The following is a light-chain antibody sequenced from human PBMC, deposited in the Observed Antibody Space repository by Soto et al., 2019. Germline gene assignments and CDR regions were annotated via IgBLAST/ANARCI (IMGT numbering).Light chain of an antibody. CDR2: WAS. J-gene: IGKJ2*01. CDR1: QSVLYSSNNKNY. CDR3: QQYSSSSGYT. Sequence: DIVMTQSPDSLAVSLGERATINCKSSQSVLYSSNNKNYLAWYQQKPGQPPKLLIYWASTRESGVPDRFSGSGSGTDFTLTISSLQAEDVAVYYCQQYSSSSGYTFGQGTKLEIK. V-gene: IGKV4-1*01.